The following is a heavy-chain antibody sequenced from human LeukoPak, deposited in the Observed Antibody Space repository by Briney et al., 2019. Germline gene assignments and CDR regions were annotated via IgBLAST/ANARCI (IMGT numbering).Heavy chain of an antibody. CDR3: AKGVLYSYGGDFDY. J-gene: IGHJ4*02. Sequence: PGGSLRLSCAASGFTFDVYAMLWVRQAPGKGLEWVSGISWNSGSIGYADSVKGRFTISRDNAKNSLYLQMNSLRAEDTALYYCAKGVLYSYGGDFDYWGQGTLVTVSS. CDR1: GFTFDVYA. CDR2: ISWNSGSI. D-gene: IGHD5-18*01. V-gene: IGHV3-9*01.